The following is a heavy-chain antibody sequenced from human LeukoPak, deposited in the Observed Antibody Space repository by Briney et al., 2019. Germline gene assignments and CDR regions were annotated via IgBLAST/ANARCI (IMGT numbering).Heavy chain of an antibody. D-gene: IGHD4-17*01. CDR1: GYTLTELS. CDR2: FDPEDGET. J-gene: IGHJ5*02. Sequence: ASVKVFCKVSGYTLTELSMHWVRQAPGKGLEWMGGFDPEDGETIYAQKFQGRVTMTEDTSTDTAYMELSSLRSEDTAVYYCATLRTVTFRGPNWFDPWGQGTLVTVSS. CDR3: ATLRTVTFRGPNWFDP. V-gene: IGHV1-24*01.